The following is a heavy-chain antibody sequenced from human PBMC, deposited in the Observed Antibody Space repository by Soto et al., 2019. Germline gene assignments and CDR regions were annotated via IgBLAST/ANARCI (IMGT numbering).Heavy chain of an antibody. CDR1: GFTFSLYA. D-gene: IGHD2-15*01. CDR2: NSGSGGST. V-gene: IGHV3-23*01. CDR3: AKSVGGTNYYYGMDV. Sequence: EVQLLESGGGLVQPGGSLRLSCAASGFTFSLYAMSWVRQAPGKGLEWVSDNSGSGGSTYYADSVKGRCTVSRDNSKNTLYLQMNSLGVEDTAVYYCAKSVGGTNYYYGMDVWGRGTTVTVSS. J-gene: IGHJ6*02.